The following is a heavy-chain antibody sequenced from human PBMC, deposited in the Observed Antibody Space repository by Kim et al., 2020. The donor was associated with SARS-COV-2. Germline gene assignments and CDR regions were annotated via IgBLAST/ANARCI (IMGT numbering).Heavy chain of an antibody. D-gene: IGHD1-26*01. CDR3: AKASGRGTTNLFDY. J-gene: IGHJ4*02. Sequence: YSNAVKGRFTISRDNSKNTLYLQMNSLRADDTAVYYCAKASGRGTTNLFDYWGQGTLVTVSS. V-gene: IGHV3-23*01.